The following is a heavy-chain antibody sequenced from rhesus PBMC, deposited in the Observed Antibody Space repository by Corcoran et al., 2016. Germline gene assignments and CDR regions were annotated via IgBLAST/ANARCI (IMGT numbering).Heavy chain of an antibody. Sequence: QVQLQESGPGLVKPSETLSLTCAVSGGSFSSYWWGWIRQPPGKGLEWIGSIYGSSGSTQNNPSLKSRATISRDTSKNQFALKLSSVAAADTAVYYCARQDWELQRGLDSWGQGVVVTVSS. CDR2: IYGSSGST. V-gene: IGHV4-160*01. D-gene: IGHD1-44*02. CDR1: GGSFSSYW. J-gene: IGHJ6*01. CDR3: ARQDWELQRGLDS.